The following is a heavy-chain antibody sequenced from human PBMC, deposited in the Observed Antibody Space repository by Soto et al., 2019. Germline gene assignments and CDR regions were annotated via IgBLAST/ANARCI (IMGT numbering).Heavy chain of an antibody. V-gene: IGHV3-23*01. D-gene: IGHD6-19*01. CDR1: GFTFSSYV. J-gene: IGHJ4*01. CDR3: AKEKYSFAWYTGWDY. Sequence: EVQLLESGGGLVQPGGSLRLSCAASGFTFSSYVMSWVRQAPGKGLEWVASIIAVGGSTDYYTDSVKGRFTNSRDNAKNTLYHQMNSLRAEDTAVYYCAKEKYSFAWYTGWDYWGQGAPVTVSS. CDR2: IIAVGGST.